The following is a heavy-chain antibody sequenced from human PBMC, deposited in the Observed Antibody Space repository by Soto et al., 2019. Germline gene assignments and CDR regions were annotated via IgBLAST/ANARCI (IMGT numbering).Heavy chain of an antibody. CDR2: ISNDGSST. V-gene: IGHV3-74*01. CDR1: GFTLNSFF. CDR3: VRDQDSRGYSVFNL. D-gene: IGHD3-22*01. Sequence: PGGSPTLSCAASGFTLNSFFFPWGRQGPGKGLMWVSRISNDGSSTSYADSVKGRFTISRDNAKNTLYLQMNSLRAEDTAVYFCVRDQDSRGYSVFNLWGQGTMVTVSS. J-gene: IGHJ3*01.